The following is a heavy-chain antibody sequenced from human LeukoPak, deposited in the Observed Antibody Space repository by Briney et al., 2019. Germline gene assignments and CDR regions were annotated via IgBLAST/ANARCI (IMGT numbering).Heavy chain of an antibody. Sequence: GGSLRLSCAASGFTFSSYEMNWVRQAPGKGLEWVSYISSSGSTRYYADSVKGRFTISRDNADSVKGRFTISRDNAKNSLYLQMNSLRAEDAAVYYCARVDVGSTYFDYWGQGTLVTVSS. D-gene: IGHD1-26*01. J-gene: IGHJ4*02. CDR3: ARVDVGSTYFDY. V-gene: IGHV3-48*03. CDR2: ISSSGSTR. CDR1: GFTFSSYE.